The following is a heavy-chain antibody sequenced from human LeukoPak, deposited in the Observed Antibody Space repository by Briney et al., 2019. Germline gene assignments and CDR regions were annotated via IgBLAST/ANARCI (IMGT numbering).Heavy chain of an antibody. V-gene: IGHV1-2*02. CDR3: ARVLQRFYYDSSGYYPDY. D-gene: IGHD3-22*01. CDR2: INPNSGGT. J-gene: IGHJ4*02. Sequence: ASVTVSCKTSGYTFTNYYMHWVRQAPGQGLEWMGWINPNSGGTNYAQKFQGRVTMTRDTSISTAYMELSRLRSDDTAVYYCARVLQRFYYDSSGYYPDYWGQGTLVTVSS. CDR1: GYTFTNYY.